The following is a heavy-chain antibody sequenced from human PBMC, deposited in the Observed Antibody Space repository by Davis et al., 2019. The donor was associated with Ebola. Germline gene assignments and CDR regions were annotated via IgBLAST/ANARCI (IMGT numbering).Heavy chain of an antibody. D-gene: IGHD3-22*01. CDR2: IYHSGTT. CDR3: ARENYDKTFYYGLDV. Sequence: MPSETLSLTCTVSGGSISNYYWSWIRQPPGKGLEWIGYIYHSGTTYYNPSLKSRVTISGDRSKNQFSLRLTSVTAADTAVYFCARENYDKTFYYGLDVWGKGTTVTVSS. V-gene: IGHV4-59*04. J-gene: IGHJ6*04. CDR1: GGSISNYY.